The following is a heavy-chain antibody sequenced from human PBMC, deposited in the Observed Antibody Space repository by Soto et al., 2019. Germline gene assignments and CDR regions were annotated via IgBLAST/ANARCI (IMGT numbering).Heavy chain of an antibody. CDR3: AREKSGYSYGPERHFDY. CDR1: GGSISSGGYS. D-gene: IGHD5-18*01. CDR2: IYYSGST. J-gene: IGHJ4*02. V-gene: IGHV4-30-2*05. Sequence: PSETLSLTCAVSGGSISSGGYSWSWIRQPPGKGLEWIGYIYYSGSTYYNPSLKSRVTISVDTSKNQFSLKLSSVTAADTAVYYCAREKSGYSYGPERHFDYWGQGTLVIVSS.